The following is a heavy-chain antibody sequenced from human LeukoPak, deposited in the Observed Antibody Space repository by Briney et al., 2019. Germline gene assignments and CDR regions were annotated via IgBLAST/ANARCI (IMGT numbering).Heavy chain of an antibody. D-gene: IGHD5-24*01. CDR2: ISGSGGST. CDR3: AKVGVEMATIHYFDY. Sequence: GGSLRLSCAASGFTFSSYAMSWVRQAPGKGLEWVSAISGSGGSTYYADSVKGPFTISRDNSKNTLYLQMNSLRAEDTAVYYCAKVGVEMATIHYFDYWGQGTLVTVSS. V-gene: IGHV3-23*01. J-gene: IGHJ4*02. CDR1: GFTFSSYA.